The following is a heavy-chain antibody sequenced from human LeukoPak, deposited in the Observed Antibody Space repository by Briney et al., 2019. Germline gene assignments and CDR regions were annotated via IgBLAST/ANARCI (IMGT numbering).Heavy chain of an antibody. CDR3: AKDQVVLVPAAISDYFDY. CDR1: GFTFSRYA. V-gene: IGHV3-23*01. Sequence: SGGSLRLSCAASGFTFSRYAMRWVRQAPGKGLECVPAISGSSGRTNYADYVKGRFTISRDNSKNTLYLQMNSMRAEDTAVYYCAKDQVVLVPAAISDYFDYWGQGTLVTVSS. J-gene: IGHJ4*02. D-gene: IGHD2-2*01. CDR2: ISGSSGRT.